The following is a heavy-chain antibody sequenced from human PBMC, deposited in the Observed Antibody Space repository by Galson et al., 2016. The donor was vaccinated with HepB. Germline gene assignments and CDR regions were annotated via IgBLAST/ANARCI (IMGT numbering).Heavy chain of an antibody. V-gene: IGHV3-30*18. J-gene: IGHJ4*02. Sequence: SLRLSCAASGFGFRSCGMHWVRQAPGKGLEWVAGISYDGTNTYYADSVKGRFTISRDNSKNTLYLQMNSLRAEDTAVYFCAKDAILGCGRDCYTDFWGQGTLVTVSS. CDR1: GFGFRSCG. CDR3: AKDAILGCGRDCYTDF. CDR2: ISYDGTNT. D-gene: IGHD2-21*02.